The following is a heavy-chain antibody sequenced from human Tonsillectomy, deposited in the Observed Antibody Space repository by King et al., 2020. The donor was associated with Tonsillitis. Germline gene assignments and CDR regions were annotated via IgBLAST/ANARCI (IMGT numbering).Heavy chain of an antibody. V-gene: IGHV3-11*01. Sequence: VQLVESGGGLVKPGGSLRLSCAASGFTFSDYDMSWIRQAPGKGLEWISYISSSGSTIYYADSVKGRFTISRDKAKNSLFLQMNSLRAEVTDVYYCAREGYRSGLVYCYGMDFWGQGTTVTVSS. CDR3: AREGYRSGLVYCYGMDF. CDR2: ISSSGSTI. D-gene: IGHD6-19*01. J-gene: IGHJ6*02. CDR1: GFTFSDYD.